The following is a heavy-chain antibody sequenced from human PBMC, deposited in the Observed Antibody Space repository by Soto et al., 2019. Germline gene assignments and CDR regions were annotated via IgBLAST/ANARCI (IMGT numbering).Heavy chain of an antibody. CDR1: GYTFSSYS. CDR2: ISTYSGNT. Sequence: GASVKVSCKPSGYTFSSYSSNWVRQAPGQGLEWMAWISTYSGNTHYAERVQGRVTVTLDKSARTAFMEMRGLTADDTAVYFCARDNGYYDLWGQGTRVTVS. J-gene: IGHJ4*02. V-gene: IGHV1-18*04. CDR3: ARDNGYYDL.